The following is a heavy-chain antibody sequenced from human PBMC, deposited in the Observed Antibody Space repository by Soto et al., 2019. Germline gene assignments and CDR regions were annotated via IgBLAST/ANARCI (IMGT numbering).Heavy chain of an antibody. CDR3: ARTGYSSGWYNADAFDI. V-gene: IGHV1-2*04. Sequence: ASVKVSCKASGYTFTSYDINWVRRAPGQGLEWMGWINPNSGGTNYAQKFQGWVTMTRDTSISTAYMELSRLRSDDTAVYYCARTGYSSGWYNADAFDIWGQGTMVTVSS. J-gene: IGHJ3*02. CDR2: INPNSGGT. D-gene: IGHD6-19*01. CDR1: GYTFTSYD.